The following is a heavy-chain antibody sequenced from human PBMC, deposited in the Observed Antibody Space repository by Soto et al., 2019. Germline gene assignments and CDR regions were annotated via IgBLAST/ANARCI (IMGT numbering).Heavy chain of an antibody. J-gene: IGHJ6*02. D-gene: IGHD3-16*02. V-gene: IGHV4-31*03. CDR2: IYYSGST. CDR1: GGSISSGGYY. CDR3: ARDMGGYDYVWGSYRPDGMDV. Sequence: PPETLSLTCTVSGGSISSGGYYWSWIRQHPGKGLEWIGYIYYSGSTYYNPSLKSRVTISVDTSKNQFSLKLSSVTAADTAVYYCARDMGGYDYVWGSYRPDGMDVWGQGTTVTVSS.